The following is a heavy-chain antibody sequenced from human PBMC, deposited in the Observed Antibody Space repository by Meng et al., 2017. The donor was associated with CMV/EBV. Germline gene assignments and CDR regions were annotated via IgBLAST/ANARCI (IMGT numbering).Heavy chain of an antibody. J-gene: IGHJ6*02. CDR3: AKEGDSSSLSTSDYGMDV. CDR1: GFTFSSYS. V-gene: IGHV3-21*04. Sequence: GESLKISCAASGFTFSSYSMNWVRQAPGKGLEWVSSISSSSSYIYYADSVKGRFTISRGNSKNTLYLQMNSLRAEDTAVYYCAKEGDSSSLSTSDYGMDVWGQGTTVTVSS. CDR2: ISSSSSYI. D-gene: IGHD6-6*01.